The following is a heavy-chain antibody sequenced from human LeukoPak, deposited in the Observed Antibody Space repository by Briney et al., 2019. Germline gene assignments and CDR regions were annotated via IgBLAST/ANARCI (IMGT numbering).Heavy chain of an antibody. Sequence: MPSETLSLTCTASGGSISSSGYYWGWIRQPPGKGLGWIASINYSGTTYYNPSLKSRVTISEDRSKNQFSLKLSSVTAADTAVYYCARLRDGRWLLEYWGQGTLVTVSS. CDR3: ARLRDGRWLLEY. J-gene: IGHJ4*02. D-gene: IGHD5-24*01. V-gene: IGHV4-39*01. CDR1: GGSISSSGYY. CDR2: INYSGTT.